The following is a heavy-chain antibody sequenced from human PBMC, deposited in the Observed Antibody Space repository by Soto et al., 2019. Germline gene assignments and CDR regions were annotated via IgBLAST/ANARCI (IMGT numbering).Heavy chain of an antibody. CDR1: GFSLSNARMG. CDR2: IFSNDEK. D-gene: IGHD3-10*01. Sequence: QVTLKESGPVLVKPTETLTLTCTVSGFSLSNARMGVRWIRQLPGKALEWLAHIFSNDEKSYSTSLKSTLTISNDTTKSQVVLTMTNMDPVDTATYYCARIDPLGFGDPEAFDICGQVTMVTVSS. V-gene: IGHV2-26*01. J-gene: IGHJ3*02. CDR3: ARIDPLGFGDPEAFDI.